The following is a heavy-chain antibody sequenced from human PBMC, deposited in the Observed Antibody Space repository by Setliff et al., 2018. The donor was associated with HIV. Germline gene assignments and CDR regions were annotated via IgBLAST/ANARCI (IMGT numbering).Heavy chain of an antibody. D-gene: IGHD3-9*01. CDR3: ARQTWEYYDTLTGYYRSPKNFDS. CDR1: GGSINRRNYY. Sequence: PSETLSLTCTVPGGSINRRNYYWGWIRQPPGKGLEWIGTISYTGSTYSDPSLKSRVTISLDTSKNQFFLKLNSVTGPDTAIYYCARQTWEYYDTLTGYYRSPKNFDSWGQGTLVTVSS. CDR2: ISYTGST. J-gene: IGHJ4*02. V-gene: IGHV4-39*01.